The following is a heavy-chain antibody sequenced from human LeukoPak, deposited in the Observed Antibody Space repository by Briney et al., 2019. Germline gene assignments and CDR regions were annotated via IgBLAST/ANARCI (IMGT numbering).Heavy chain of an antibody. CDR1: GYTFTSYD. Sequence: ASVKVSCKASGYTFTSYDINWVRQATGQGLEWMGWMNPNSGNTGYAQKLQGRVTMTTDTSTSTAYMELRSLRSDDTAMFYCARQVDTTMALPDYWGQGTLVTVSS. CDR2: MNPNSGNT. V-gene: IGHV1-8*01. D-gene: IGHD5-18*01. CDR3: ARQVDTTMALPDY. J-gene: IGHJ4*02.